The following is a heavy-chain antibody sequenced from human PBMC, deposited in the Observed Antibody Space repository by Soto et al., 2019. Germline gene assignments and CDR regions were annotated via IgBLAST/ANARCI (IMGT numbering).Heavy chain of an antibody. CDR3: ASDGGVQARFDP. Sequence: QVQLVQSGAEVKKPGASVKVSCKASGYTFTSYGISWVRQAPGQGLEWMGWISAYNGNTNYAQKLQGRVTMTTDTSTGTAYMELRRMRSDDTAVYYCASDGGVQARFDPWGQGTLVTVSS. D-gene: IGHD2-8*02. CDR1: GYTFTSYG. J-gene: IGHJ5*02. CDR2: ISAYNGNT. V-gene: IGHV1-18*01.